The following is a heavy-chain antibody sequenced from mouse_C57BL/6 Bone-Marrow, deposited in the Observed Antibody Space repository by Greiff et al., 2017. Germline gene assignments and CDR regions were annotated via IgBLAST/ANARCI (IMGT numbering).Heavy chain of an antibody. CDR3: LLRRFDD. CDR2: INPYNGGT. J-gene: IGHJ2*01. V-gene: IGHV1-19*01. D-gene: IGHD1-2*01. CDR1: GYTFTDYY. Sequence: EVQVVESGPVLVKPGASVKMSCKASGYTFTDYYMNWVKQSHGKSLEWIGVINPYNGGTSYNQKFKGKATLTVDKSSSTAYMELNSLTSEDSAVYYCLLRRFDDWGKGTTLTVSS.